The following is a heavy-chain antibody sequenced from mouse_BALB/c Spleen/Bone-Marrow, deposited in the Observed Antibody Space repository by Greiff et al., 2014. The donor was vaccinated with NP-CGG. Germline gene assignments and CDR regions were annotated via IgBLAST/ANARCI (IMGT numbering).Heavy chain of an antibody. Sequence: SGPELVKPGASVKISCKASGYTFTDYNMYWVKQSHGKSLELIGYISPSNGGTGYNQNFRSKSTLTIDNSSSTAYMELRSLTSEDSAVYYCAITAYYAMDYWGQGTPVTVSS. D-gene: IGHD1-2*01. V-gene: IGHV1S29*02. CDR1: GYTFTDYN. CDR3: AITAYYAMDY. CDR2: ISPSNGGT. J-gene: IGHJ4*01.